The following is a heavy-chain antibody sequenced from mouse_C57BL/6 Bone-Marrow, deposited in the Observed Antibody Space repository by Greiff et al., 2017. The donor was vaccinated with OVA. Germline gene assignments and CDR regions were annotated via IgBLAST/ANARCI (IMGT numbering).Heavy chain of an antibody. CDR3: ARHEESYYGSSNWYFDV. D-gene: IGHD1-1*01. J-gene: IGHJ1*03. CDR1: GYTFTEYT. CDR2: FYPGSGSI. Sequence: QVQLKESGAELVKPGASVKLSCKASGYTFTEYTIHWVKQRSGQGLEWIGWFYPGSGSIKYNEKFKDKATLTADKSSSTVYMELSRLTSEDSAVYFCARHEESYYGSSNWYFDVWGTGTTVTVSS. V-gene: IGHV1-62-2*01.